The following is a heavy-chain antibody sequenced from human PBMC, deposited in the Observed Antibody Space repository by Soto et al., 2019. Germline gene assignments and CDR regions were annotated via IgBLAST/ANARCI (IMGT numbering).Heavy chain of an antibody. Sequence: SETLSLTCTVSGGSISSYYWSWIRQLPGKGLEWIGYIYYSGSTNYNPSLKSRVTISVDTSKNQFSLKLSSVTAADTAVYYCARDLFATVETGYYYYYGMDVWGQGTTVTVSS. CDR2: IYYSGST. CDR1: GGSISSYY. J-gene: IGHJ6*02. D-gene: IGHD4-4*01. V-gene: IGHV4-59*12. CDR3: ARDLFATVETGYYYYYGMDV.